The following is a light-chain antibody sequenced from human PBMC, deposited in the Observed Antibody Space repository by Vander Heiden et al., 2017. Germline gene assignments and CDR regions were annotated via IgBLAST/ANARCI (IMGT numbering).Light chain of an antibody. Sequence: QSVLNQPPSASGTPGQRVTISCSGSSSNIGRNSVDWYQQLPGTAPRLLIYNGGLRPAGVPARISGSKSGTSASLAISGLQSEDEADYYCGSWDDTLNGLYVFGGGTKVTVL. CDR2: NGG. CDR1: SSNIGRNS. V-gene: IGLV1-44*01. J-gene: IGLJ1*01. CDR3: GSWDDTLNGLYV.